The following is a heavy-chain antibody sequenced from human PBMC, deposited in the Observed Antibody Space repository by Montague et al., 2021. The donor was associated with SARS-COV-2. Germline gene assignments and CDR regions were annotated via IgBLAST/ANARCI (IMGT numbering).Heavy chain of an antibody. D-gene: IGHD2-2*01. CDR1: GFTFSSYW. CDR2: INSSGSIT. CDR3: ARETIVPAAISYYYYMDV. Sequence: SLRLSCAASGFTFSSYWMHWVRQAPGKGLVWVSRINSSGSITDYADSVXGRFTISRDNAKNTLYLQMNSLRDGDTAVYYCARETIVPAAISYYYYMDVWGKGHPVTVPS. J-gene: IGHJ6*03. V-gene: IGHV3-74*01.